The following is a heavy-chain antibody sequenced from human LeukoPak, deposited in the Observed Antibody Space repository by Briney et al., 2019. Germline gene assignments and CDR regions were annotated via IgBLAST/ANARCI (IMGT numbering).Heavy chain of an antibody. CDR1: GGSISSYY. CDR3: ARLDDSSGSLDY. V-gene: IGHV4-59*08. CDR2: IYYSGRT. D-gene: IGHD3-22*01. J-gene: IGHJ4*02. Sequence: SETLTLTCTVSGGSISSYYWSWIRQPPGKGLEGIGYIYYSGRTNYKPSLKSGVTISVDTSKNQWCLMLRYVTAADTAVYYCARLDDSSGSLDYWGQGTLVTVPS.